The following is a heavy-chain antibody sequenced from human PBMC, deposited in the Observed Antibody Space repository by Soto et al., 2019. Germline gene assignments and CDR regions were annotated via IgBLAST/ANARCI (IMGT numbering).Heavy chain of an antibody. CDR1: GFTFSSYA. V-gene: IGHV3-30-3*01. CDR2: ISYDGSNK. D-gene: IGHD5-12*01. Sequence: GGSLRLSCAASGFTFSSYAMHWVRQAPGKGLEWVAVISYDGSNKYYADSVKGRFTISRDNSKNTLYLKMNSLRAEDTAVYYCARDQKPEGMATISGHYGMDVWGQGTTVTVSS. J-gene: IGHJ6*02. CDR3: ARDQKPEGMATISGHYGMDV.